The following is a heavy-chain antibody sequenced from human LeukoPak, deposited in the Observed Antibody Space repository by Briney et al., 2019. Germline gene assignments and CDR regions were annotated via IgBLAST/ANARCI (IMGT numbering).Heavy chain of an antibody. CDR2: INPNSGGT. CDR1: GYTFTGYY. D-gene: IGHD3-10*01. J-gene: IGHJ4*02. CDR3: ASLFTMVRELKDY. Sequence: ASVKASCKASGYTFTGYYMHWVRQAPGQGLEWMGRINPNSGGTNYAQKFQGRVTMTRDTSISTAYMELSRLRSDDTAVYYCASLFTMVRELKDYWGQGTLVTVSS. V-gene: IGHV1-2*06.